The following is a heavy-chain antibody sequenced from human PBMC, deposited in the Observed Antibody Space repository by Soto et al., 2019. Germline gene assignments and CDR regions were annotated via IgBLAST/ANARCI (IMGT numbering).Heavy chain of an antibody. CDR3: AKDTNYGYILSSAFDI. CDR1: GYTFTSYG. J-gene: IGHJ3*02. CDR2: ISAYNGNT. D-gene: IGHD5-18*01. V-gene: IGHV1-18*01. Sequence: ASVKVSCKASGYTFTSYGISWVRQAPGQGLEWMGWISAYNGNTNYAQKLQGRVTMTTDTSTSTAYMELRSLRSEDTALYYCAKDTNYGYILSSAFDIWGQGTMVTVSS.